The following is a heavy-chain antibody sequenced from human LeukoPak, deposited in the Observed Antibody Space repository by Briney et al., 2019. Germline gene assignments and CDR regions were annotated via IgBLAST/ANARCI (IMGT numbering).Heavy chain of an antibody. V-gene: IGHV1-2*02. Sequence: ASVKVSCKASGYTFTGYYMHWVRQAPGQGLEWMGWINPNSGGTNYAQKFQGRVTMTRDTSISTAYMELSRLRSDDTAVYYCARDDQWLAHGGDFDPWGQGTLVTVSS. J-gene: IGHJ5*02. CDR1: GYTFTGYY. CDR2: INPNSGGT. D-gene: IGHD6-19*01. CDR3: ARDDQWLAHGGDFDP.